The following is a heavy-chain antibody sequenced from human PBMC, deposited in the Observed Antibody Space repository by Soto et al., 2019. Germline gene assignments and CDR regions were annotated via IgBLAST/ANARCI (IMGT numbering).Heavy chain of an antibody. Sequence: GGSLRLSCAASGFIFSSFGMHWVRQAPGKGLEWVAHIWYDGSNTYYADSVKGRFTISRDNSRNTVYLQMNGLRAEDTAVYHCVRDLLGSGGHFDYWGQGTPVTVSS. J-gene: IGHJ4*02. D-gene: IGHD7-27*01. CDR2: IWYDGSNT. CDR3: VRDLLGSGGHFDY. V-gene: IGHV3-33*01. CDR1: GFIFSSFG.